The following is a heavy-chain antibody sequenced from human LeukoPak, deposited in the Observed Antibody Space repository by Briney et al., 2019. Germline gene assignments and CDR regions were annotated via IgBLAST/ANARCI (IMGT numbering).Heavy chain of an antibody. D-gene: IGHD5-12*01. J-gene: IGHJ5*02. CDR1: GYTFTGYY. CDR3: ARDPGYSGYDLVSWFDP. Sequence: ASVKVSCKASGYTFTGYYMHWVRQAPGQGLEWMGWINPNSGGTNYAQKFQGRVTMTRDTSIGTAYMELSRLRSGDTAVYYCARDPGYSGYDLVSWFDPWGQGTLVTVSS. CDR2: INPNSGGT. V-gene: IGHV1-2*02.